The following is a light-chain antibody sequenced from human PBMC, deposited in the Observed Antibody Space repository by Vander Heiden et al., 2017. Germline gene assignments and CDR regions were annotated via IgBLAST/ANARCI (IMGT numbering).Light chain of an antibody. CDR3: QQYWGT. CDR2: DAS. CDR1: QSISSW. J-gene: IGKJ1*01. Sequence: DIQMTQSPSTLSASVGDRVTITCRASQSISSWLAWYQQKPGKAPKLLIYDASSLESGVPSRCSGSGSGTEFTLTISSLQPDDFATYYCQQYWGTFGQGTKVEIK. V-gene: IGKV1-5*01.